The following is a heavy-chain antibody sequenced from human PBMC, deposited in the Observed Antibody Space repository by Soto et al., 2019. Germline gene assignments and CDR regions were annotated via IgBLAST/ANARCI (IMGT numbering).Heavy chain of an antibody. J-gene: IGHJ4*02. Sequence: ASVKVSCKASGYTFTSYGISWVRQAPGQGLEWMGWISAYNGNTNYAQKLQGRVTMTTDTSTSAACMELRSLRSDDTAVYYCVRDALSYGDYGYWGQGTLVTVSS. CDR1: GYTFTSYG. D-gene: IGHD4-17*01. V-gene: IGHV1-18*01. CDR3: VRDALSYGDYGY. CDR2: ISAYNGNT.